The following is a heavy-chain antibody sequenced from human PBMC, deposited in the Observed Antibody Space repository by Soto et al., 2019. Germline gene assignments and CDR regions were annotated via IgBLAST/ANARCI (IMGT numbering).Heavy chain of an antibody. Sequence: RASVKVSCKASGYTFTSSGISWVRQAPGQGLEWMGWISVYNGNTNYAQNFQGRVSMTTDTSTSTVYMELRNLRSDDTAVYYCARGVVVPAATGKAWFDPWGQGTLVTVSS. V-gene: IGHV1-18*01. CDR3: ARGVVVPAATGKAWFDP. D-gene: IGHD2-2*01. J-gene: IGHJ5*02. CDR2: ISVYNGNT. CDR1: GYTFTSSG.